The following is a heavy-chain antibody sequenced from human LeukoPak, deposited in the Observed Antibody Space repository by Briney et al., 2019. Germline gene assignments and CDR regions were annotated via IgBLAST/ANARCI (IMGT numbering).Heavy chain of an antibody. CDR3: TRDLVLGSGSYGH. CDR1: GFTFSSYW. CDR2: IDEFGRAT. Sequence: GGSLRLSCAASGFTFSSYWMHWVRQAPGKGLVWVSRIDEFGRATFYADSVKGRFTISRDDATNTVYLQMNSLRADDTAIYFCTRDLVLGSGSYGHWGQGTLVTVSA. D-gene: IGHD3-10*01. J-gene: IGHJ1*01. V-gene: IGHV3-74*01.